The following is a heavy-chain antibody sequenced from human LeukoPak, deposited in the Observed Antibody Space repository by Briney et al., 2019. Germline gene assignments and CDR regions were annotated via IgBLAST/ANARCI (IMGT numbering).Heavy chain of an antibody. CDR2: INTNTGNP. CDR1: GYTFTSYA. V-gene: IGHV7-4-1*02. J-gene: IGHJ5*02. CDR3: AXXXYTSXSWYRGRAXNWFDP. D-gene: IGHD6-13*01. Sequence: GASVKVSCKASGYTFTSYAMNWVRQAPGQGLEWMGWINTNTGNPTYAQGFTGRFVFSLDTSVSTAYLQISSLKAEDTAVYYCAXXXYTSXSWYRGRAXNWFDPWGQGTLVTVSS.